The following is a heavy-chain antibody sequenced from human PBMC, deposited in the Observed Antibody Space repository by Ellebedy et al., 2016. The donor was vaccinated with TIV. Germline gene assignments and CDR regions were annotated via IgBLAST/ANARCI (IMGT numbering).Heavy chain of an antibody. Sequence: PGGSLRLSCAASGFTFSDYSMIWVRQAPGRGLEWVSAISNGSHHIFYADSVKGRFTISRDNAKNSLFLQMNSLRAEDTAVYYCARRYYYDSSDLKPFDIWGQGTMVTVSS. CDR1: GFTFSDYS. V-gene: IGHV3-21*06. D-gene: IGHD3-22*01. CDR2: ISNGSHHI. J-gene: IGHJ3*02. CDR3: ARRYYYDSSDLKPFDI.